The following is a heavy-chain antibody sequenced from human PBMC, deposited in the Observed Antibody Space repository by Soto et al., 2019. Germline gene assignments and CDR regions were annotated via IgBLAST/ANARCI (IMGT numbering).Heavy chain of an antibody. J-gene: IGHJ4*02. CDR3: AKGYYYDSSGYYYFDY. D-gene: IGHD3-22*01. Sequence: GGSLRLSCAASGFTFSSYAMSWVRQAPGKGLEWVSAISGSGGSTYYADSVKGRFTISRDNSKNTLYLQMNSLRAEDTAVYYCAKGYYYDSSGYYYFDYWGQGTLVTVSS. CDR1: GFTFSSYA. CDR2: ISGSGGST. V-gene: IGHV3-23*01.